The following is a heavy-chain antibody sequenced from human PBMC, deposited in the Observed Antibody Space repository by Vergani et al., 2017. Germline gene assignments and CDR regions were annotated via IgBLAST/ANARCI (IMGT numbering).Heavy chain of an antibody. CDR1: GFTFTSSA. V-gene: IGHV1-58*02. J-gene: IGHJ6*02. CDR3: AADRGERATIEGFYYGMDV. CDR2: IVVGSGNT. Sequence: QMQLVQSGPEVKKPGTSVKVSCKASGFTFTSSAMQWVRQARGQRLEWIGWIVVGSGNTNYAQKFQEGVTITRDMSTSTAYMELSSLRSEDTAVYYCAADRGERATIEGFYYGMDVWGQGTTVTVSS. D-gene: IGHD5-24*01.